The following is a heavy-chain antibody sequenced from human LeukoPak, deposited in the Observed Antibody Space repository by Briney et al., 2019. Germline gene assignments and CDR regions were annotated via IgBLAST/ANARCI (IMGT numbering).Heavy chain of an antibody. CDR2: IKQDGSEK. Sequence: GGSLRLSCAASGFSFSDAWMTWVRLAPGKGLEWVANIKQDGSEKYFVDSVKGRFTISRDNAKNSLYLQMNSLRAEDTAVYYCARGFGGFDYWGQGTLVTVSS. CDR1: GFSFSDAW. CDR3: ARGFGGFDY. D-gene: IGHD3-10*01. V-gene: IGHV3-7*04. J-gene: IGHJ4*02.